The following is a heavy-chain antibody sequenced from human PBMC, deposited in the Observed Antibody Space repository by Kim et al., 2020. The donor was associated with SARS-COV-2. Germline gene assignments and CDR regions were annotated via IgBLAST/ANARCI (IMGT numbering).Heavy chain of an antibody. CDR2: IYTNSGGT. J-gene: IGHJ4*01. D-gene: IGHD3-22*01. Sequence: ASVKVSCKASGDTLTGYYMHGVRQAPGKGLECMGWIYTNSGGTNYSQKFQYRVTMNRNTSISTAYMELSRLRSDETAVYYCAREYYYDSSGYASFDYWGHRTLVTVAS. CDR1: GDTLTGYY. V-gene: IGHV1-2*02. CDR3: AREYYYDSSGYASFDY.